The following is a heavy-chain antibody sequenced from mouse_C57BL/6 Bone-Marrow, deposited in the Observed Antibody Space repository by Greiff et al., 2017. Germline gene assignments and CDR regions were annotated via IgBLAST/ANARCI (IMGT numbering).Heavy chain of an antibody. CDR1: GYTFTSYD. CDR3: ARDWFAY. J-gene: IGHJ3*01. CDR2: MYHSDGST. Sequence: QVQLKQSGPELVTPGASVKLSCKASGYTFTSYDINWVKQRPGQGLAWIGWMYHSDGSTKYTEKFKGKATLTVDTSSSTAYMELHSLTSEDSAVYFCARDWFAYWGQGTLVTVSA. V-gene: IGHV1-85*01.